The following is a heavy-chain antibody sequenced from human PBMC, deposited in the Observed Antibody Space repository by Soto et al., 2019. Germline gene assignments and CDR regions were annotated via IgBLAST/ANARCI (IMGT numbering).Heavy chain of an antibody. CDR1: GYTFTSYA. D-gene: IGHD4-17*01. J-gene: IGHJ4*02. CDR2: INAGNGNT. CDR3: ARDQSISRVYMTTVTYYFDY. V-gene: IGHV1-3*01. Sequence: QVQLVQSGAEVKKPGASVKVSCKASGYTFTSYAMHWVRQAPGQRLEWMGWINAGNGNTKYSQKFQGRVTITRDTSASTAYMELSSLRSEDTAVYYCARDQSISRVYMTTVTYYFDYWGQGTLVTVSA.